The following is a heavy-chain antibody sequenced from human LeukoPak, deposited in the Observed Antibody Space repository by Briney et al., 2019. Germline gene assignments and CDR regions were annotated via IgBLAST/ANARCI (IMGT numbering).Heavy chain of an antibody. CDR3: AHRLDQRTNWNYGNFDY. J-gene: IGHJ4*02. V-gene: IGHV2-5*02. CDR2: IYWDDDK. Sequence: ESGPTLVKPTQTLTLTCTFSGFSLSTSGVGVGWIRQPPGQALEWLAVIYWDDDKRYSPSLKNRLTIAKDTSENQVVLTMANMDPVDTATYYCAHRLDQRTNWNYGNFDYWGQGTLVTVSS. CDR1: GFSLSTSGVG. D-gene: IGHD1-7*01.